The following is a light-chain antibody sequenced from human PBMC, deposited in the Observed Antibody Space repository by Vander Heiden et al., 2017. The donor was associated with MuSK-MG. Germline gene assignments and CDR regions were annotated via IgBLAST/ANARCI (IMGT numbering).Light chain of an antibody. Sequence: QATRTQPPSGSRGWRQTATLTGTGNSNNVGTQGAAWLQQHQGHPPKLLSYRNNKRPSEISERLSASRSGSTASLTITRLQSEEEADYYCSAWDRSLSAWVFGGGSKLTVL. V-gene: IGLV10-54*01. CDR3: SAWDRSLSAWV. CDR2: RNN. CDR1: SNNVGTQG. J-gene: IGLJ3*02.